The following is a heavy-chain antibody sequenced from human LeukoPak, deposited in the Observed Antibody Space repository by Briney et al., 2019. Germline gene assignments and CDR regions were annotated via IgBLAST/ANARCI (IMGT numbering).Heavy chain of an antibody. CDR1: GYSISSGYY. Sequence: SETLSLTCAVSGYSISSGYYWGWIRQPPGKWLEWIGSIYHSGSTYYNPSLKSRVTISVDTSKNQFSLKLSSVTAADTAVYYCAREDGGTPFDYWGQGTLVTVSS. CDR3: AREDGGTPFDY. V-gene: IGHV4-38-2*02. D-gene: IGHD3-16*01. CDR2: IYHSGST. J-gene: IGHJ4*02.